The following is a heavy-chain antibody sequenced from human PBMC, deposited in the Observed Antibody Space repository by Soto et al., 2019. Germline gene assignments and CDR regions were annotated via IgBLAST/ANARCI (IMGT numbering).Heavy chain of an antibody. CDR1: GFTFSNYG. Sequence: GGSLRLSCAASGFTFSNYGLHWVRQAPGRGLEWVAVISYDGDNKYYADSVKGRFTISRDNSKNTLYLQMNSLRAEDTAVYYCAKDIALVRGVIINLDVWGQGTTVTVSS. CDR3: AKDIALVRGVIINLDV. CDR2: ISYDGDNK. D-gene: IGHD3-10*01. J-gene: IGHJ6*02. V-gene: IGHV3-30*18.